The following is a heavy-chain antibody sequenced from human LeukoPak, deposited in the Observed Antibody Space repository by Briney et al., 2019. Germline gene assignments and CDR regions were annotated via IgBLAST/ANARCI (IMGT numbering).Heavy chain of an antibody. D-gene: IGHD3-10*01. Sequence: PGGSLRLSCTASGFSISRDSMNWVRQAPGKGLEWVSYINGGSSPIYYADSVRGRFTISRNNAKNSLYLQMNSLRAEDTAVYYCAREYYGSGSYYSVDYWGQGTLVTVSS. CDR2: INGGSSPI. CDR3: AREYYGSGSYYSVDY. J-gene: IGHJ4*02. CDR1: GFSISRDS. V-gene: IGHV3-48*01.